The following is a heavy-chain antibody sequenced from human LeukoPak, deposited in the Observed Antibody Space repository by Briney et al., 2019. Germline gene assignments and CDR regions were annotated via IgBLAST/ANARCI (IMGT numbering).Heavy chain of an antibody. Sequence: GGSLILSCAASGFTVSSNSMSWVRQAPGKGLVWVSVIYTGGTTYYADSVKGRFTISRDNSKNTLYLQMNSLRAEDTAVYYCARDVAAPGGVYFDYWGQGTLVTVSS. CDR2: IYTGGTT. CDR1: GFTVSSNS. V-gene: IGHV3-66*01. J-gene: IGHJ4*02. D-gene: IGHD3-16*01. CDR3: ARDVAAPGGVYFDY.